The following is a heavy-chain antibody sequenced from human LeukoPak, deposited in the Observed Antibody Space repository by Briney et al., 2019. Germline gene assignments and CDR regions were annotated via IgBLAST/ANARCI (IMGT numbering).Heavy chain of an antibody. CDR2: ISSSSSYI. Sequence: PGGSLRLSCAASGFTFSSYSMNWVRQAPGKGLEWVSSISSSSSYIYYADSVKGRFTISRDNAKNSLYLQMNSLRSEDTAVYYCARVRDDAFDIWGQGTMVTVSS. CDR3: ARVRDDAFDI. V-gene: IGHV3-21*04. J-gene: IGHJ3*02. D-gene: IGHD3-10*01. CDR1: GFTFSSYS.